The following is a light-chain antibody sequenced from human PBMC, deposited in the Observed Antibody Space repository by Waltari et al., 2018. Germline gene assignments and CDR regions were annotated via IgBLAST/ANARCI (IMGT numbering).Light chain of an antibody. CDR2: AAS. Sequence: DIQMTQSPSSLSASVGDRVTITCRAIQSISSYLNWYQQKPGKAPKLLIYAASSLQSGVPSRFGGSGSGTDFTLTISSLQPEDFATYYCQQSYSTPPFTFGPGTKVDIK. CDR3: QQSYSTPPFT. V-gene: IGKV1-39*01. CDR1: QSISSY. J-gene: IGKJ3*01.